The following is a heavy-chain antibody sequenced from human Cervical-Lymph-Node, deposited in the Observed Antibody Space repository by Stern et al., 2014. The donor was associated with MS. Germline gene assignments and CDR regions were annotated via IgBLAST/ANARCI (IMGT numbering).Heavy chain of an antibody. V-gene: IGHV1-8*02. CDR3: AREQWSTGTHFDS. D-gene: IGHD5-18*01. J-gene: IGHJ4*02. CDR2: MKTNTGAT. CDR1: GYTFTSHD. Sequence: QVQLGQSGAEVKKPGASVKVSCKASGYTFTSHDVNWVRQATGQGLEWLGWMKTNTGATGYAQNFQGRVTMTRDTSTNTAYMELSSLTSEDTAVYYCAREQWSTGTHFDSWGQGTLVTVSS.